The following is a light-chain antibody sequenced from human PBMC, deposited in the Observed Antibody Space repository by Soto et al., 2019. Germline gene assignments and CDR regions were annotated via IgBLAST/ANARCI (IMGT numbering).Light chain of an antibody. Sequence: EIVLTQSPGTLSLSPGEGATLACRASQSVSSNSLAWYQQKPGQAPRLLIYGASSRASGIPDRLSGSGSGTDFTLTISRLEPEDFAVYYCQQCDTSRTWTFGQGTKVDIK. J-gene: IGKJ1*01. CDR3: QQCDTSRTWT. CDR2: GAS. V-gene: IGKV3-20*01. CDR1: QSVSSNS.